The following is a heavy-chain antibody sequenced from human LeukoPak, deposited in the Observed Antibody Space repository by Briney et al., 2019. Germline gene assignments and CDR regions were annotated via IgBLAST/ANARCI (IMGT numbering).Heavy chain of an antibody. CDR2: MNPNSGNT. CDR1: GYTFISYD. CDR3: ARGRTRITIFGVVIMPLDY. V-gene: IGHV1-8*01. Sequence: ASVKVSCKASGYTFISYDINWVRQATGQGLEWMGWMNPNSGNTGYAQKFQGRVTMTRNTSISTAYMELSSLRSEDTAVYYCARGRTRITIFGVVIMPLDYWGQGTLVTVSS. D-gene: IGHD3-3*01. J-gene: IGHJ4*02.